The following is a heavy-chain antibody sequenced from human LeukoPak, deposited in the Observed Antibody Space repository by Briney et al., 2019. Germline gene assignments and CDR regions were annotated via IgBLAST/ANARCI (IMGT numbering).Heavy chain of an antibody. CDR3: ARLGLLPSYFDY. V-gene: IGHV4-39*01. CDR1: GGSISSSSYY. D-gene: IGHD2-21*02. Sequence: PSETLSLTCTVSGGSISSSSYYWGWIRQPPGKGLEWIGSIYYSGSTYYNPSLKSRVTISVDTSKNQFSLKLSSVTAADTAVYYCARLGLLPSYFDYWGQGTLVTVSS. J-gene: IGHJ4*02. CDR2: IYYSGST.